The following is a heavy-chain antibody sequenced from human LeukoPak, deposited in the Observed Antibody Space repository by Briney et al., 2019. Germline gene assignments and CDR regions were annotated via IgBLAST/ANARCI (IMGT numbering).Heavy chain of an antibody. CDR2: ITSGGTSI. Sequence: GGSLRLSCAASEFTISDYYMSWIRQAPGKGLEWVSYITSGGTSIYYADSVKGRFTISRDNAKSSLYLQMSSLRAEDTAVYYCAAPYSPGPSEGFDIWGQGTMVTVSS. V-gene: IGHV3-11*01. CDR3: AAPYSPGPSEGFDI. J-gene: IGHJ3*02. CDR1: EFTISDYY. D-gene: IGHD1-26*01.